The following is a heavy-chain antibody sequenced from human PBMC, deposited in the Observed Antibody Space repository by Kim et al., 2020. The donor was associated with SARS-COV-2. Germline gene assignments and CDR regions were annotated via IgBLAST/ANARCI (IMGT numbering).Heavy chain of an antibody. J-gene: IGHJ2*01. Sequence: GGSLRLSCAASGFTFSSYAMSWVRQAPGKGLEWVSAISGSGGSTYYADSVKGRFTISRDNSKNTLYLQMNSLRAEDTAVYYCAKDQGRSGWYSDWYFDLWGRGTLVTVSS. CDR3: AKDQGRSGWYSDWYFDL. D-gene: IGHD6-19*01. CDR1: GFTFSSYA. V-gene: IGHV3-23*01. CDR2: ISGSGGST.